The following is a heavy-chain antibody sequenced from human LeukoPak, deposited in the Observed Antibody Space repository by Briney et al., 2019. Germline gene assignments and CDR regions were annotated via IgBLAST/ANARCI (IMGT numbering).Heavy chain of an antibody. CDR2: IYTSGST. D-gene: IGHD3-22*01. CDR3: ARESRYYYDSKGFDY. J-gene: IGHJ4*02. CDR1: GGSIGSYY. Sequence: SKTLSLTCTVSGGSIGSYYWSWIRQPAGKGLEWIGRIYTSGSTNYNPSLKSRVTMSVDTSKNQFSLKLSSVTAADTAVYYCARESRYYYDSKGFDYWGQGTLVTVSS. V-gene: IGHV4-4*07.